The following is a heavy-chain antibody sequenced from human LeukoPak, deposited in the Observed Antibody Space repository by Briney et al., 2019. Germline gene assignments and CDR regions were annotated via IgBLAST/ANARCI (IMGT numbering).Heavy chain of an antibody. Sequence: PGRSLRLSCAASGFTFSSYGMHWVRQAPGKGLEWVAIIWYDGGNKHYADSVKGRIIISRDNSTNTLYLQMNSLRAEDTAVYYCARDSSSNWAYAFDYWGQGTLVTVSS. CDR1: GFTFSSYG. D-gene: IGHD4-11*01. V-gene: IGHV3-33*01. CDR2: IWYDGGNK. CDR3: ARDSSSNWAYAFDY. J-gene: IGHJ4*02.